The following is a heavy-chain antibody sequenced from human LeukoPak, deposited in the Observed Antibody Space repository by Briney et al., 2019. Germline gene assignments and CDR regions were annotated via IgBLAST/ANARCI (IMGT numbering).Heavy chain of an antibody. D-gene: IGHD2-21*01. V-gene: IGHV3-23*01. CDR3: AKAPVTTCRGAYCYPFDY. CDR1: GFTLSSYA. CDR2: IRDSGTT. Sequence: GGSLRLSCAASGFTLSSYAMSWVRQAPGKVLEWVSAIRDSGTTYHADSVKGRFTISRDSSKNTLFLQMNRLRPEDAAVYYCAKAPVTTCRGAYCYPFDYWGQGTLVTVSS. J-gene: IGHJ4*02.